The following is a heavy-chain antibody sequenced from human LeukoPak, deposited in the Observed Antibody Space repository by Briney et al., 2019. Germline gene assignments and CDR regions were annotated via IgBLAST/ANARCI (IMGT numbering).Heavy chain of an antibody. Sequence: AGGSLRLSCAASGFTFSSYSMNWVRQAPGKGLEWVSSISSSSSYIYYADSVKGRFTISRDNAKNSLYLQMNSLRAGDTAVYYCARLGGYSKSFDYWGQGTLVTVSS. CDR1: GFTFSSYS. J-gene: IGHJ4*02. CDR3: ARLGGYSKSFDY. CDR2: ISSSSSYI. D-gene: IGHD4-11*01. V-gene: IGHV3-21*01.